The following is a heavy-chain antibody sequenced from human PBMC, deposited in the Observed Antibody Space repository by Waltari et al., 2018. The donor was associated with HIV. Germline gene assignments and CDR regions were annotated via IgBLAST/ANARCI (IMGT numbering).Heavy chain of an antibody. V-gene: IGHV4-4*07. CDR3: AREKAPHREFDY. Sequence: VQLPESGPRLVQLSEPLYLTCTAPRTYLGSNWWTWIRQPAGKGLEWIGRIYTTGSTNYNASLESRVTMSVDTSKNQFSLKLTSVTAADTAVYYCAREKAPHREFDYWGQGTLVTVSS. CDR1: RTYLGSNW. J-gene: IGHJ4*02. CDR2: IYTTGST.